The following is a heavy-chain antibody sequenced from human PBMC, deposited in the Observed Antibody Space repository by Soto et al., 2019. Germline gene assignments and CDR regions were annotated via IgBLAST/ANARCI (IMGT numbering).Heavy chain of an antibody. Sequence: QVQLQESGPGLVKPSETLSLTCTVSGGSMSGYYCSWIRQSAGKGLEWIGRVYTSETTYYNPSLKSRVTMTLDTSKNQFSINLYSLTAADTAVYYCAGNIAAAGRRYYGMDVWGQVTTVTVS. D-gene: IGHD6-13*01. J-gene: IGHJ6*02. V-gene: IGHV4-4*07. CDR1: GGSMSGYY. CDR2: VYTSETT. CDR3: AGNIAAAGRRYYGMDV.